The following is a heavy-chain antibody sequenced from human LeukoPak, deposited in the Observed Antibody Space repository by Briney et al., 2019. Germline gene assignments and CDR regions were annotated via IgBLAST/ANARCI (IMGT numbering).Heavy chain of an antibody. CDR1: GFTFDDYA. Sequence: GGSLRLSCAASGFTFDDYAMHWVRQAPGKGLEWVSLISWDGGSTYYADSVKGRFTISRDNSKNSLYLQMNSLRAEDTALYYCANGAWSGFYYYYYMDVWGKGTTVTVSS. J-gene: IGHJ6*03. CDR2: ISWDGGST. CDR3: ANGAWSGFYYYYYMDV. V-gene: IGHV3-43D*03. D-gene: IGHD3-3*01.